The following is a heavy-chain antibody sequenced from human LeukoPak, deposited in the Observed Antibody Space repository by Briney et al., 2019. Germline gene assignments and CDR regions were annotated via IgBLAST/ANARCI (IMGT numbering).Heavy chain of an antibody. CDR2: IYYSGST. J-gene: IGHJ4*02. CDR3: ARGRGSSWYYFDS. Sequence: SEALSLTCTVSGGSISSYYWSWIRQPPGKGLEWIGYIYYSGSTNYNPSLKGRVTMTVDTSKNQFSLNLSSVTAADTAVYYCARGRGSSWYYFDSWGQGTLVTVSS. D-gene: IGHD6-13*01. CDR1: GGSISSYY. V-gene: IGHV4-59*12.